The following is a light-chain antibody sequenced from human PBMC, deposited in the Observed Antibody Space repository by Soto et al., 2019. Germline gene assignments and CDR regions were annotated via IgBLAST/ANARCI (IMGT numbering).Light chain of an antibody. J-gene: IGLJ3*02. CDR1: SEHSNYA. CDR2: LNSDGSH. CDR3: QTWATGIQV. Sequence: QAVLTQSPSASASLGASVKLTCTLTSEHSNYAIAWHQQRPEKGPRYLMKLNSDGSHTKGDDIPDRFSGSSSGAERYLTISSLQSEDEADYYCQTWATGIQVFGGGTKLTV. V-gene: IGLV4-69*01.